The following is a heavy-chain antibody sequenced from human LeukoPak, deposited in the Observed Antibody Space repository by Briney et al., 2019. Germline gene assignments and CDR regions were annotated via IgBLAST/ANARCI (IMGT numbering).Heavy chain of an antibody. CDR3: ARGCPYCGGDPSVAFDI. J-gene: IGHJ3*02. CDR2: ISYDGSNK. V-gene: IGHV3-30-3*01. CDR1: GFTFSSYA. Sequence: PGGSLRLSCAASGFTFSSYAMHWVRQAPGKGLEWVAVISYDGSNKYYADSVKGRFTISRDNSKNTLYLQMNSLRAEDTAVYYCARGCPYCGGDPSVAFDIWGQGTMVTVSS. D-gene: IGHD2-21*02.